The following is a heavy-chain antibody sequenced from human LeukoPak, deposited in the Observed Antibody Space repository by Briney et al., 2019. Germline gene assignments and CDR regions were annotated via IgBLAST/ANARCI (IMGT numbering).Heavy chain of an antibody. J-gene: IGHJ6*03. CDR3: ARGASSSSGGYYYYYMDV. D-gene: IGHD6-6*01. CDR1: GGSISSGDYY. Sequence: PSETLSLTCTLSGGSISSGDYYCSWLRQPPGKGLEWFGYIYYSGSTNYNPSLKSRVTISVDTSKNQFSLKLSSVTAADTGVYYCARGASSSSGGYYYYYMDVWGKGTTVTVSS. V-gene: IGHV4-61*08. CDR2: IYYSGST.